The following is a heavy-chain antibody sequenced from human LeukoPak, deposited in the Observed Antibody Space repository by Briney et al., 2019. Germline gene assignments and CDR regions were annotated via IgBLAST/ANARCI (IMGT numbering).Heavy chain of an antibody. CDR1: GYSFTSYW. CDR3: ARRQYLGNYYYYMDV. D-gene: IGHD2-2*02. V-gene: IGHV5-51*01. J-gene: IGHJ6*03. CDR2: IYPGDSDT. Sequence: GESLKISCKGSGYSFTSYWIGWVRQMPGKGLEWMGIIYPGDSDTRYSPSFQGQVTISADKSISTAYLQWSSLKASDTAMYYCARRQYLGNYYYYMDVWGKGTTVTVSS.